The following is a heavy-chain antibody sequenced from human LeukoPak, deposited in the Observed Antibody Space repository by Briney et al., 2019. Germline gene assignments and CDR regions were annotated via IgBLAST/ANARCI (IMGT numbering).Heavy chain of an antibody. Sequence: PGGSLRLSCAASGFTFNRAWMSWVRQTPEKRLEFVANIKEDGSEKYYVDSVKGRFTISRDNTKNSLYLQMDSLRVDDTAIYYCAKEGEGYSWGQGTLVTVSS. CDR1: GFTFNRAW. V-gene: IGHV3-7*01. CDR2: IKEDGSEK. D-gene: IGHD3-16*01. J-gene: IGHJ4*02. CDR3: AKEGEGYS.